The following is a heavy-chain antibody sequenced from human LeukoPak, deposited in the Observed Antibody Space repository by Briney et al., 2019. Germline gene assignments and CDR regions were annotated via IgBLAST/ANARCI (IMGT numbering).Heavy chain of an antibody. CDR3: AREQSGYSSSWYTYYYYMDV. J-gene: IGHJ6*03. V-gene: IGHV1-69*13. CDR2: IIPIFGTA. Sequence: ASVKVSCKASGGTFSSYAISWVRQAPGQGLEWMGGIIPIFGTANYAQKFQGRVTITADESTSTAYMELSSLRSEDTAVYYCAREQSGYSSSWYTYYYYMDVWDKGTTVTISS. D-gene: IGHD6-13*01. CDR1: GGTFSSYA.